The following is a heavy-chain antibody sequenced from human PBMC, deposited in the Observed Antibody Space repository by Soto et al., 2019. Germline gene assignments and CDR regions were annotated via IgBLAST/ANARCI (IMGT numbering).Heavy chain of an antibody. CDR1: GGSISSGGYY. J-gene: IGHJ4*02. D-gene: IGHD4-17*01. Sequence: QVQLQESGPGLVKPSQTLSLTCTVSGGSISSGGYYWSWIRQHPGKGLEWIGYIYYSGSTYYNPSLKSPVTISXXTXKXXFSLKLSSVTAADTAVYYCARTRTHDYGDYSYFDYWGQGTLVTVSS. CDR2: IYYSGST. CDR3: ARTRTHDYGDYSYFDY. V-gene: IGHV4-31*01.